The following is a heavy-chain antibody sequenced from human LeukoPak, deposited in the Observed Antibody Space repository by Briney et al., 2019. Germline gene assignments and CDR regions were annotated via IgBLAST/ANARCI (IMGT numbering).Heavy chain of an antibody. Sequence: GGSLRLSCAASGFTFSSYSMNWVRQAPGKGLEWVSSISSSSYIYYADSVKGRFTISRDNAKNSLYLQMNSLRAEDTAVYYCARVGGYCSSTSCYAEYFQHWGQGTLVTVSS. CDR2: ISSSSYI. CDR1: GFTFSSYS. CDR3: ARVGGYCSSTSCYAEYFQH. D-gene: IGHD2-2*01. V-gene: IGHV3-21*01. J-gene: IGHJ1*01.